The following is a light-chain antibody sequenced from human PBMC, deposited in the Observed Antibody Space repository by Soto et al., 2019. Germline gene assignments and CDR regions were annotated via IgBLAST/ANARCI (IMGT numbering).Light chain of an antibody. Sequence: IVLTQSPGTLSLSPGERATLSCRASQTVRANYLAWYQQKPGQAPRLLIHGASNRATDIPDRISGSGSGTDFTLTISRLEPEDFAVFYCQQYGDSPVMFGQGTKVEIK. CDR3: QQYGDSPVM. J-gene: IGKJ1*01. CDR2: GAS. V-gene: IGKV3-20*01. CDR1: QTVRANY.